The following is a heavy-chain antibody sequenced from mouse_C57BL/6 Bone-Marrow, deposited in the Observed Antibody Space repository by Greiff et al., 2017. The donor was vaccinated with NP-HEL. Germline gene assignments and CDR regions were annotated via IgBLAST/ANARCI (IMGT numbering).Heavy chain of an antibody. CDR2: IDPEDGDT. CDR3: ARGVLCPYWYFDV. CDR1: GFNIKDYY. D-gene: IGHD1-1*02. Sequence: LVESGAELVKPGASVKLSCTASGFNIKDYYMHWVKQRTEQGLEWIGRIDPEDGDTKYAPKFQGKATITADTSSNTAYLQLSSLTSEDTAVYYCARGVLCPYWYFDVWGTGTTVTVSS. V-gene: IGHV14-2*01. J-gene: IGHJ1*03.